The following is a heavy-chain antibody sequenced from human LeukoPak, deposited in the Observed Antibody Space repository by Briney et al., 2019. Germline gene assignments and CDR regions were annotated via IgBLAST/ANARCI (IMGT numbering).Heavy chain of an antibody. Sequence: PSVTLSLTCTVSGGSISSGGYYWSWIRQHPGKGLEWIGYIYYSGSTYYNPSLKSRVTISVDTSKNQFSLKLSSVTAADTAVYYCARAGAVAGPFDYWGQGTLVTVSS. D-gene: IGHD6-19*01. J-gene: IGHJ4*02. CDR2: IYYSGST. CDR1: GGSISSGGYY. CDR3: ARAGAVAGPFDY. V-gene: IGHV4-31*03.